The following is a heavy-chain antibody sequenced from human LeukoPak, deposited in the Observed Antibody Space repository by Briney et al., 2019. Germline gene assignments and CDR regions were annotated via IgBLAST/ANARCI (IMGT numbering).Heavy chain of an antibody. V-gene: IGHV4-39*01. CDR2: IYYSAST. Sequence: SETLSLTCTVSGGSISSSSYYWGWIRQPPGKGLEWIGSIYYSASTYYNPSLKSRVTISVDTSKNQFSLKLSSVTAADTAVYYCARGRRIAVAGRLFFDYWGQGTLVTVSS. CDR1: GGSISSSSYY. CDR3: ARGRRIAVAGRLFFDY. J-gene: IGHJ4*02. D-gene: IGHD6-19*01.